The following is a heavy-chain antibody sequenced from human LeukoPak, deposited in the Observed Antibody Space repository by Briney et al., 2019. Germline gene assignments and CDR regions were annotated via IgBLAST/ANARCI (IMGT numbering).Heavy chain of an antibody. V-gene: IGHV4-34*01. J-gene: IGHJ4*02. CDR2: INHSGST. Sequence: SETLSLTCAGYGGSFSGYYWSWIRQPPGKGLEWIGEINHSGSTNYNPSLKSRVTISVDTSKNQFSLKLSSVTAADTAVYYCARNPRMYSSGWYGWDYFDYWGQGTLVTVSS. D-gene: IGHD6-19*01. CDR3: ARNPRMYSSGWYGWDYFDY. CDR1: GGSFSGYY.